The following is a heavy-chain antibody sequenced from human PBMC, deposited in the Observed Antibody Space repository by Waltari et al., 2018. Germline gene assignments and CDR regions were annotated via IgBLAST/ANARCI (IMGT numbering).Heavy chain of an antibody. CDR3: TRGPVWDFWTGYYDY. CDR1: GYTLTGYH. D-gene: IGHD3-3*01. J-gene: IGHJ4*02. Sequence: QVQLVQSGAEVKKPGATVKVSCKGSGYTLTGYHTHWVRQAPGQGLEWVGRINPQTGDTNYAERFQGRVTMTRDIFRSTAYMELSGLRSDDTAVYYCTRGPVWDFWTGYYDYWGQGTLVTVSS. CDR2: INPQTGDT. V-gene: IGHV1-2*06.